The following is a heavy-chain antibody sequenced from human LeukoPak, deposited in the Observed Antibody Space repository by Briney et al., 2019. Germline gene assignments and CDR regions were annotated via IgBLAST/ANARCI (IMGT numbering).Heavy chain of an antibody. CDR2: ISSSSSTI. V-gene: IGHV3-48*01. CDR1: GFTVSSYA. CDR3: ARSAFAGFDY. Sequence: PGGSLRLSCAASGFTVSSYAMAWVRQAPGKGLEWVSYISSSSSTIYYADSVKGRFTISRDNAKNSLYLQMNSLRAEDTAVYYCARSAFAGFDYWGQGTLVTVSS. J-gene: IGHJ4*02.